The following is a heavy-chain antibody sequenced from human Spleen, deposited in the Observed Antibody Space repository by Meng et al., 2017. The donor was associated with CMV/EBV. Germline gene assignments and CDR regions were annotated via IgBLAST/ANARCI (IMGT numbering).Heavy chain of an antibody. CDR3: ARARFDY. Sequence: SETLSLTCSVSGASMSSYYWSWIRQAPGKGLEWIGYIYYSGSTNYNPSLKGRVTMSVDTSKNQFSLKLSSVTAADTAVYYCARARFDYWGQGTLVTVSS. CDR2: IYYSGST. J-gene: IGHJ4*02. V-gene: IGHV4-59*08. CDR1: GASMSSYY.